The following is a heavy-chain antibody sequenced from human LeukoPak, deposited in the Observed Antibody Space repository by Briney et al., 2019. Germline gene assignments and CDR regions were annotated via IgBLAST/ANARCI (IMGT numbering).Heavy chain of an antibody. CDR3: ASRWGGDY. CDR1: AYTFTGYY. Sequence: GASVQVSCYASAYTFTGYYMQWVRHAAGQGGEWMGRINPNSGGTNYAQKSQGRVTMTSDTSISTAYMELSRLRSDDTAVYYCASRWGGDYWGQGTLVTVSS. D-gene: IGHD3-10*01. J-gene: IGHJ4*02. CDR2: INPNSGGT. V-gene: IGHV1-2*06.